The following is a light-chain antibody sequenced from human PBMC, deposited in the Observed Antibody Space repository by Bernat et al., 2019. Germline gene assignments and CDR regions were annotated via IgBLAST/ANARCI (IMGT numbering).Light chain of an antibody. J-gene: IGLJ1*01. Sequence: SYELTQPPSVSVSPGQTARITCSGDALSKQYASWYQQKPGQAPVVLMYKDSERPSGIPERFSGSSSGTTVTLTISGVQAEDEADHYCQSADSSATFVFGTGTKVTVL. V-gene: IGLV3-25*03. CDR2: KDS. CDR3: QSADSSATFV. CDR1: ALSKQY.